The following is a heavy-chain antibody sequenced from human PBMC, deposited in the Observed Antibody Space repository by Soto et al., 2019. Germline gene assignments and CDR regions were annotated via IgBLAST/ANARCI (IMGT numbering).Heavy chain of an antibody. Sequence: SVKVSCKASGGTFSSYAISWVRQAPGQGLEWMGGIIPIFGTANYAQKFQGSVTITADESTSTAYMELSSLRSEDTAVYYCAREIAVAGDYFDYWGQGTLVTVSS. V-gene: IGHV1-69*13. CDR3: AREIAVAGDYFDY. J-gene: IGHJ4*02. D-gene: IGHD6-19*01. CDR2: IIPIFGTA. CDR1: GGTFSSYA.